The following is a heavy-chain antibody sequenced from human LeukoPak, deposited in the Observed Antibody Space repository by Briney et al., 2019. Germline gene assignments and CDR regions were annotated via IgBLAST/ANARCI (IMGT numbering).Heavy chain of an antibody. V-gene: IGHV1-8*01. Sequence: ASVKVSCKASGYTFTSYDINWVRQATGQGLEWMGWMNPNSGNTGYAQRFQGRITMTRDTSTSTVYMELSSLRSGDTAVYYCARSYYDTSGYQLDYWGQGPLVTVSS. J-gene: IGHJ4*02. CDR1: GYTFTSYD. CDR2: MNPNSGNT. D-gene: IGHD3-22*01. CDR3: ARSYYDTSGYQLDY.